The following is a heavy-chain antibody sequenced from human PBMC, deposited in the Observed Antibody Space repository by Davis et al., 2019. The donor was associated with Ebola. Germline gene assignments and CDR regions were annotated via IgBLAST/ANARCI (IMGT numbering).Heavy chain of an antibody. J-gene: IGHJ5*02. V-gene: IGHV4-61*08. D-gene: IGHD3-10*01. CDR3: ARAPFWFGESHSLNWFDP. Sequence: SETLSLTCTVSGDSISTGEYYWSWIRQSPGKGLEWIGYIYYLGSTIYNPSLQSRVTISVDTSQNQFSLMLTSVTAADTAVYYCARAPFWFGESHSLNWFDPWGQGTLVTVSS. CDR2: IYYLGST. CDR1: GDSISTGEYY.